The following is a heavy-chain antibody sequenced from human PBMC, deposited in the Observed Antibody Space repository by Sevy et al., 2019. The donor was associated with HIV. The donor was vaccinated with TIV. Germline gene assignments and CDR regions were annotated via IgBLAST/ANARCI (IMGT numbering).Heavy chain of an antibody. Sequence: SETLSLTCTVSGGSISSYYWSWIRQPPGKGLEWIGYIYYSGSTNYNPSLKSRVTISVDTSKNQFSLKLSSVTAADTAVYYCARSSTMVRGVIIGFDPWGQGTLVTVSS. CDR3: ARSSTMVRGVIIGFDP. J-gene: IGHJ5*02. V-gene: IGHV4-59*01. CDR1: GGSISSYY. CDR2: IYYSGST. D-gene: IGHD3-10*01.